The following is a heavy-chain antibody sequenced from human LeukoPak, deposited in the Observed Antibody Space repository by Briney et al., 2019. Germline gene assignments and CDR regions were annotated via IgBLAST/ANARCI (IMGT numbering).Heavy chain of an antibody. CDR3: ARVPLGYFDY. Sequence: ASVKVSCKASGYTFADYYMHWVRQAPGQGLEWMGWISAYNGNTNYAQKLQGRVTMTTDTSTSTAYMELRSLRSDDTAVYYCARVPLGYFDYWGQGTLVTVSS. CDR1: GYTFADYY. V-gene: IGHV1-18*04. J-gene: IGHJ4*02. CDR2: ISAYNGNT.